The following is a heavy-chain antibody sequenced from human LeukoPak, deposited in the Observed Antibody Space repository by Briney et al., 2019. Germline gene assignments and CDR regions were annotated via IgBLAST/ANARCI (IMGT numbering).Heavy chain of an antibody. Sequence: PGGSLRLSCAASGFSFGSYTMNWVRQAPGKGLQWVSSSTSSSSYIYYADSVKGRFTISRDNAKNSLYLQMNSLRAEDTAVYYCARSGSSYYLDYWGQGTLVTVSS. CDR1: GFSFGSYT. CDR2: STSSSSYI. V-gene: IGHV3-21*01. J-gene: IGHJ4*02. CDR3: ARSGSSYYLDY.